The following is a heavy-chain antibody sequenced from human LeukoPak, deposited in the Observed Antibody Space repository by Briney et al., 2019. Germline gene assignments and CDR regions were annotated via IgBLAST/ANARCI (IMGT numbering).Heavy chain of an antibody. CDR1: GFPFSGFA. CDR2: ITRNGDTT. CDR3: AKDGIVVVVAAKGYYYMDV. D-gene: IGHD2-15*01. Sequence: PGGSLRLSCAASGFPFSGFAMSWVRQAPGKGLEWVSSITRNGDTTYYADSVKGRFTISRDNSKNTLYLQMNSLRAEDTAVYYCAKDGIVVVVAAKGYYYMDVWGKGTTVTVSS. J-gene: IGHJ6*03. V-gene: IGHV3-23*01.